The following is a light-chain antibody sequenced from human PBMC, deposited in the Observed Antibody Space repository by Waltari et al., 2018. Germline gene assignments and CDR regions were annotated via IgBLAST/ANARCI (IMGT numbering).Light chain of an antibody. Sequence: DIVLTQSPGTPSLSPGERATLSCRASQSVRRAFAWYQQRPGQAPRLLIYDASNRATGIPDRFSGSGSGTDFSLTISRLEPEDFAVYYCQHYVRLPVAFGQGTKVEIK. V-gene: IGKV3-20*01. CDR3: QHYVRLPVA. CDR2: DAS. J-gene: IGKJ1*01. CDR1: QSVRRA.